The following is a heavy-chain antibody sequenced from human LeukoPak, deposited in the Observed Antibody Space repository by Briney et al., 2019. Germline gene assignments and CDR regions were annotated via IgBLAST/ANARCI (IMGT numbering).Heavy chain of an antibody. Sequence: ASVKVSCKASGYTFTSSYMHWVRQAPGQGLEWMGIINPSGGSTSYAQKFQGRVTMTRDTSTSTVYMELSSLRSEDTAVYYCARDRLLYYYDSSGKGAFDIWGQGTMVTVSS. CDR1: GYTFTSSY. CDR3: ARDRLLYYYDSSGKGAFDI. CDR2: INPSGGST. V-gene: IGHV1-46*01. J-gene: IGHJ3*02. D-gene: IGHD3-22*01.